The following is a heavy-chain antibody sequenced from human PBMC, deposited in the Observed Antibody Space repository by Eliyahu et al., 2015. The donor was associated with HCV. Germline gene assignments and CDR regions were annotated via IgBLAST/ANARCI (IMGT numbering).Heavy chain of an antibody. CDR2: IHYSGST. D-gene: IGHD6-19*01. Sequence: QVQLQESGPGLVKPSETLSLTCTVSGXSITXYXWSWIRQPPGKGLEWIGYIHYSGSTNYNPSLKSRVTISLDTSKNQFSLNLTSVTAADTAMYYCASGGGGIAVTGTGGWFDPWGQGTLVTVSS. J-gene: IGHJ5*02. CDR3: ASGGGGIAVTGTGGWFDP. CDR1: GXSITXYX. V-gene: IGHV4-59*01.